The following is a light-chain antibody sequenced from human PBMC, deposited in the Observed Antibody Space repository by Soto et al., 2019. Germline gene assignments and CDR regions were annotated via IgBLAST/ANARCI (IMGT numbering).Light chain of an antibody. CDR3: QSYDNSLSGFV. Sequence: QSVLTQPPSVSGAPGQRVTISCTGSRSNIGAVYDVHWYQHLPGTAPKLLIYGNTNRPSGVPDRFSGSKSGTSASLAITGLQAEDEADYYCQSYDNSLSGFVFGTGTKVTVL. CDR1: RSNIGAVYD. CDR2: GNT. J-gene: IGLJ1*01. V-gene: IGLV1-40*01.